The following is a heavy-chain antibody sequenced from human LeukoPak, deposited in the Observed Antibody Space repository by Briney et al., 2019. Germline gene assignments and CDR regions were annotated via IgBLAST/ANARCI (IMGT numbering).Heavy chain of an antibody. CDR2: INSDGSWT. D-gene: IGHD2-2*01. V-gene: IGHV3-74*01. CDR1: GNYW. Sequence: GGSLRLSCAASGNYWMHWVRQAPGKGLVWVSHINSDGSWTSYADSVKSRFTISKDNAKNTVYLQMNNLRAEDTAVYYCVSFYETYWGRGTLVTVSS. CDR3: VSFYETY. J-gene: IGHJ4*02.